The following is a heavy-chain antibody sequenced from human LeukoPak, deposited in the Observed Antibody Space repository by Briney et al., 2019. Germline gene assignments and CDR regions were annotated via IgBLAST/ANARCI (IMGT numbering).Heavy chain of an antibody. Sequence: PGGSLRLSCAASGFTFNAYSMNWVRQAPGQGLEWVSSITSSGSYIYYRDSLKGRFTISRDNAKNSLYLQLNNLRDDDTAVYYCARGTDSGYDSTGSFDYWGQGALVTVSS. CDR2: ITSSGSYI. CDR1: GFTFNAYS. V-gene: IGHV3-21*01. J-gene: IGHJ4*02. CDR3: ARGTDSGYDSTGSFDY. D-gene: IGHD5-12*01.